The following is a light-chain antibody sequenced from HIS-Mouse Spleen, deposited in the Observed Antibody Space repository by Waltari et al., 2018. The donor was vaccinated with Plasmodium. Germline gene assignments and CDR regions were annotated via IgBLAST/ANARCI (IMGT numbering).Light chain of an antibody. J-gene: IGKJ3*01. CDR2: GAS. CDR1: PSVSRN. V-gene: IGKV3-15*01. Sequence: VMTLSPATLSVSPGERATLSCRASPSVSRNLAWYQQKPGQAPRLLIYGASTRATGIPARFRGSGSGTEFTLTISSRQSEDFAVYYCQQYNNWSFTFGPGTKVDIK. CDR3: QQYNNWSFT.